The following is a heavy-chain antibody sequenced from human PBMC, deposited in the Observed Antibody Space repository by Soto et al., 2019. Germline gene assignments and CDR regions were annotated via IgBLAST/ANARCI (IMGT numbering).Heavy chain of an antibody. CDR1: GGSFSGYY. V-gene: IGHV4-34*01. CDR2: INHSGST. J-gene: IGHJ4*02. Sequence: QVQLQQWGAGLLKPSETLSLTCAVYGGSFSGYYWSWIRQPPGKGLEWIGEINHSGSTNYNPSLKSRFTIPVDPSKTPFSLKLSSVTAADTAVYYCARETLPLYSSGWYNYWGQGTLVTVSS. D-gene: IGHD6-19*01. CDR3: ARETLPLYSSGWYNY.